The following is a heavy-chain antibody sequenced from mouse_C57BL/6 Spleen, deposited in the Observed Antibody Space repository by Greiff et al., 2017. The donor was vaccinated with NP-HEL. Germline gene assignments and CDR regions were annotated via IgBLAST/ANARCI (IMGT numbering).Heavy chain of an antibody. CDR2: ISYDGSN. V-gene: IGHV3-6*01. Sequence: EVQLMESGPGLVKPSQSLSLTCSVTGYSITSGYYWNWIRQFPGNKLEWMGYISYDGSNNYNPSLKNRISITRDTSKNQFFLKLNSVTTEDTATYYCATVVATDYAMDYWGQGTSVTVSS. D-gene: IGHD1-1*01. J-gene: IGHJ4*01. CDR1: GYSITSGYY. CDR3: ATVVATDYAMDY.